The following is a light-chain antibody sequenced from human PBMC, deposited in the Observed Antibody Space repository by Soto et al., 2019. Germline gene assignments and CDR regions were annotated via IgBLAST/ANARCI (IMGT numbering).Light chain of an antibody. V-gene: IGKV3-11*01. J-gene: IGKJ5*01. CDR1: QSVSSY. CDR3: QQRSNWSFT. Sequence: EIVLTQSPATLSLSPGERATLSCRASQSVSSYLAWYQQKPGQAPRLLIYDASNRATGIPARFSGSGSGTDFTLTISSLEPEDVAVYYCQQRSNWSFTFGQGPRLEIK. CDR2: DAS.